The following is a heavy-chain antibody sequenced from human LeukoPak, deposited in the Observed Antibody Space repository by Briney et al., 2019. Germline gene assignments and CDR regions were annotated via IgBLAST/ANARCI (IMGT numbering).Heavy chain of an antibody. CDR2: IIPIFGTA. J-gene: IGHJ4*02. D-gene: IGHD5-24*01. CDR1: GGTFSSYA. V-gene: IGHV1-69*05. Sequence: ASVKVSCKASGGTFSSYAISWVRQAPGQGLEWMGRIIPIFGTANYAQKFQGRVTITTDESTSTAYMELSSLRSEDTAMYYCASYVLEMATIEDAASKFDYWGQGTLVTVSS. CDR3: ASYVLEMATIEDAASKFDY.